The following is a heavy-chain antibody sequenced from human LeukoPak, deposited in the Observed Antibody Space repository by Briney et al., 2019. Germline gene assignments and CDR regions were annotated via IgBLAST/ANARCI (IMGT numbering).Heavy chain of an antibody. CDR2: IYYSGST. V-gene: IGHV4-39*01. J-gene: IGHJ4*02. CDR1: GGSITDYH. CDR3: ARLSAFIAAAGTDY. Sequence: SETLSLTCTVSGGSITDYHWSWIRQPPGKGLEWTGSIYYSGSTYYNPSLKSRVTISVDTSKNQFSLKLSSVTAADTAVYYCARLSAFIAAAGTDYWGQGTLVTVSS. D-gene: IGHD6-13*01.